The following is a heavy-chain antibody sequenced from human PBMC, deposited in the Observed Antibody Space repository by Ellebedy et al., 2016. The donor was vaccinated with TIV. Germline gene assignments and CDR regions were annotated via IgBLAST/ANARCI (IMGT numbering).Heavy chain of an antibody. CDR1: GFTFHTFA. CDR2: ISYDGSNK. J-gene: IGHJ4*02. V-gene: IGHV3-30*03. CDR3: ARDEYSSGWKFDF. Sequence: GESLKISCVGAGFTFHTFAFHWLRQVPGRGLEWVASISYDGSNKYYGDSVKGRFTISRDNSNNTLYLQMNSLSGDDTAVYYCARDEYSSGWKFDFWGQGTLVTVSS. D-gene: IGHD6-19*01.